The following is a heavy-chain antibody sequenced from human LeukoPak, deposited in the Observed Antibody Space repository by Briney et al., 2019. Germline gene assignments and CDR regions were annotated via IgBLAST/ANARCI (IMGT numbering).Heavy chain of an antibody. CDR3: AKDLPLYGDSYPPFDY. J-gene: IGHJ4*02. CDR1: GFTFSSYA. D-gene: IGHD4-17*01. Sequence: PGGSLRLSCAASGFTFSSYAMSWVRQAPGKGLEWVSAISGSGGSTYYADSVKGRFTISRDNSKNTLYLQMNSLRAEDTAVYYCAKDLPLYGDSYPPFDYWGQGTQVTVSS. V-gene: IGHV3-23*01. CDR2: ISGSGGST.